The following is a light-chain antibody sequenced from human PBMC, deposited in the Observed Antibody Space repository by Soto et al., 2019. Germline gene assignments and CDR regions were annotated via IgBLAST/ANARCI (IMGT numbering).Light chain of an antibody. J-gene: IGLJ3*02. CDR1: SSNIGSNT. CDR3: AAWDDRLNGWV. V-gene: IGLV1-44*01. Sequence: QSVLTQPPSASGTPGQRVTMSCSGSSSNIGSNTVNWYQQVPGTTPKLLIHSNNQRPSGVPDRFSGSKSGTSASLAISGLQSEDEADYYCAAWDDRLNGWVFGGGTKVTVL. CDR2: SNN.